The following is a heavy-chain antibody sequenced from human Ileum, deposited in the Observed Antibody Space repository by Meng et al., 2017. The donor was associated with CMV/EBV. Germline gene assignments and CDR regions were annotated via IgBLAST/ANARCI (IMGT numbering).Heavy chain of an antibody. CDR1: GFTFSSYA. Sequence: GGSLRLSCAASGFTFSSYAMHWVRQAPGKGLEWVAVISYDGSNKYYADSVKGRFTISRDNSKNTLYLQMNSLRAEDTAVYYCAKDVVRGVILRSPGYYYYGMDVWGQGTTVTVSS. CDR2: ISYDGSNK. J-gene: IGHJ6*02. V-gene: IGHV3-30*04. CDR3: AKDVVRGVILRSPGYYYYGMDV. D-gene: IGHD3-10*01.